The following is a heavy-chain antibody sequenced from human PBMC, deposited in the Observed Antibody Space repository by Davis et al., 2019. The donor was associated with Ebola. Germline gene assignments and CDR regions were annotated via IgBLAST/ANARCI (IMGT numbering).Heavy chain of an antibody. CDR3: ARAQTYYYGSGSYYISPTFDY. D-gene: IGHD3-10*01. V-gene: IGHV4-4*02. CDR1: GGSISSSNW. J-gene: IGHJ4*02. Sequence: GSLRLSCAVSGGSISSSNWWSWVRQPPGKGLEWIGEIYHSGSTNYNPSLKSRVTISVDKSKNQFSLKLSSVTAADTAVYYCARAQTYYYGSGSYYISPTFDYWGQGTLVTVSS. CDR2: IYHSGST.